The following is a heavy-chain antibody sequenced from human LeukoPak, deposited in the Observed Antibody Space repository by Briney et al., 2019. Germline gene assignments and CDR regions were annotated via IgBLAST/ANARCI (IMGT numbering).Heavy chain of an antibody. CDR3: AKDRGILTGYYDY. CDR1: RFTFSSYF. CDR2: TSGRGDST. Sequence: PGGSLRLSCAASRFTFSSYFMSWVRQAPGKGLEWVSATSGRGDSTYYADSVKGRFTISRDNSKNTLYLQMNSLRAEDTAVYSCAKDRGILTGYYDYWGQGTLVTVSS. V-gene: IGHV3-23*01. J-gene: IGHJ4*02. D-gene: IGHD3-9*01.